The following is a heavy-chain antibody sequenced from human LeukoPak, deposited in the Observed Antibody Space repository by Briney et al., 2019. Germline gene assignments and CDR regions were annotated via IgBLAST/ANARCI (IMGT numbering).Heavy chain of an antibody. J-gene: IGHJ4*02. CDR2: INHSGST. Sequence: SETLSLTCAVYGGSFSGYYWSWIRQPPGKGLEWIGEINHSGSTNYNPSLKSRVTISLDTSKNQFSLRLNSVTAADTAVYYCARKNGRGYFDYWGQGTLITVSS. D-gene: IGHD2-15*01. V-gene: IGHV4-34*01. CDR1: GGSFSGYY. CDR3: ARKNGRGYFDY.